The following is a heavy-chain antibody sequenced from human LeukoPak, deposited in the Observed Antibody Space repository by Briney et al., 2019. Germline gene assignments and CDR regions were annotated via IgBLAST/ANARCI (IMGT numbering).Heavy chain of an antibody. D-gene: IGHD3-10*01. Sequence: PSETLSLTCAVSGGSISSSNWWSWVRQPPGKGLEWIGEIYHSGSTNYNPSLKSRVTISVDKSKNQFSLKLSSVTAADTAVYYCARGYYGSGSYYGAFDIWGQGTMVTVSS. CDR2: IYHSGST. CDR1: GGSISSSNW. V-gene: IGHV4-4*02. CDR3: ARGYYGSGSYYGAFDI. J-gene: IGHJ3*02.